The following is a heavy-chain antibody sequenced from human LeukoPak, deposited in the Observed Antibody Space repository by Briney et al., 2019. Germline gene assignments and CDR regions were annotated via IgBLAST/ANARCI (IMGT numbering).Heavy chain of an antibody. CDR3: ARGGRGSGYLDY. Sequence: GGSLRLSCAVSGFSFSSYNMNWVRQAPGKGLEWVSSISSSSGYIYYADSVKGRFTISRDNAKNSLYLQMNSLRAEDTAVYYCARGGRGSGYLDYWGQGTLVTVSS. V-gene: IGHV3-21*01. CDR1: GFSFSSYN. D-gene: IGHD2-15*01. J-gene: IGHJ4*02. CDR2: ISSSSGYI.